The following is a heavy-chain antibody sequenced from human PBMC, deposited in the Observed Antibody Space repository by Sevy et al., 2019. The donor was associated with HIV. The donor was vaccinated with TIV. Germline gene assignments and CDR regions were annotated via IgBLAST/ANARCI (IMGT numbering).Heavy chain of an antibody. J-gene: IGHJ6*02. CDR2: IYQDGSEK. CDR3: AREGSYGDSTLSYYYGMDV. V-gene: IGHV3-7*01. D-gene: IGHD3-10*01. Sequence: GGSLRLSCAASGFSFRSYWMTWVRQAPGKGLEWVASIYQDGSEKYYMDSVKGRFTVSRDNAKNSLFLQMNSLRVEDTAVYYCAREGSYGDSTLSYYYGMDVWGQGTTVTVSS. CDR1: GFSFRSYW.